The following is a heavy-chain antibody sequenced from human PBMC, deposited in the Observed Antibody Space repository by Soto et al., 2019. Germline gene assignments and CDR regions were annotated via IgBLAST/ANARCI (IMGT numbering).Heavy chain of an antibody. D-gene: IGHD2-15*01. CDR1: GGSISSGGYY. V-gene: IGHV4-31*03. CDR2: IYYSGST. CDR3: ARSYLKTPVVYFDY. Sequence: PSETLSLTCTVSGGSISSGGYYWSWIRQHPGKGLEWIGYIYYSGSTYYNPSLKSRVTISVDTSKNQFSLKLSSVTAADTAVYYCARSYLKTPVVYFDYWGQGTLVTVSS. J-gene: IGHJ4*02.